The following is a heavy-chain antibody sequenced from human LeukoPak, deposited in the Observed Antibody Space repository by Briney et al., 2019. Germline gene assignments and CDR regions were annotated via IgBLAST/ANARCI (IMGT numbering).Heavy chain of an antibody. CDR3: STEGYTYGYHSFDI. CDR2: IKSKTDGGTT. Sequence: GGSLRLSCAASGFTFSSYSMNWVRQAPGKGLEWVGRIKSKTDGGTTDYAAPVKGRFTISRDDSKNTLYLQMNSLKTEDTAVYYCSTEGYTYGYHSFDIWGQGTMVTVSS. D-gene: IGHD5-18*01. J-gene: IGHJ3*02. V-gene: IGHV3-15*01. CDR1: GFTFSSYS.